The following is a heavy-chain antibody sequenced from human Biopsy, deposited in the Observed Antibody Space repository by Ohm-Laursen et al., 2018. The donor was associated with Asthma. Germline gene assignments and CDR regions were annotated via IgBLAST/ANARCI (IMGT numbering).Heavy chain of an antibody. CDR3: ARAYGGSFFSGSFDI. D-gene: IGHD4-23*01. CDR2: IYSGGGT. Sequence: SLRLSCAASGFTVSTNGMSWVRQPPGKGLERVSVIYSGGGTYYADSVQGRVTISRDNSKNTLSLQMNSLRAVDTAVYYCARAYGGSFFSGSFDIWGQGTMVTVSS. CDR1: GFTVSTNG. J-gene: IGHJ3*02. V-gene: IGHV3-53*01.